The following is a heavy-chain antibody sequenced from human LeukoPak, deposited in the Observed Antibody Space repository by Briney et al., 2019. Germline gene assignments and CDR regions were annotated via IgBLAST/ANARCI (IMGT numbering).Heavy chain of an antibody. Sequence: GASVKVSCKASGYAFTNYGISWVRQAPGQGLEWMGWIRTDSGNTDYAQKFQGRVTMTTDTSTSTAYMELRSLRSDDTAVYYCARDRSSSFFWGQGTLVTVSS. D-gene: IGHD6-6*01. J-gene: IGHJ4*02. CDR3: ARDRSSSFF. V-gene: IGHV1-18*01. CDR2: IRTDSGNT. CDR1: GYAFTNYG.